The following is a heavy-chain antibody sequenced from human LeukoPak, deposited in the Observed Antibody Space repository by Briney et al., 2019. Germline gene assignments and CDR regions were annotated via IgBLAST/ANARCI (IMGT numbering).Heavy chain of an antibody. CDR3: ARDLVNY. CDR2: IKQDGSDK. J-gene: IGHJ4*02. V-gene: IGHV3-7*04. D-gene: IGHD6-6*01. Sequence: GGSLRLSCAASTFTFSNYWMSWVRQAPGKGLEWVATIKQDGSDKYYVDSVKGRFTISRDNAKNSLYLQMNSLRAEDTAVYYCARDLVNYWGQGTLVTVSS. CDR1: TFTFSNYW.